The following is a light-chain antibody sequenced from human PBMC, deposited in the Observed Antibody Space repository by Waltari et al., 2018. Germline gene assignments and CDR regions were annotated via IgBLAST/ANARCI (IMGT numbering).Light chain of an antibody. Sequence: QSALTQPASVSGSPGQSITISCTASSSDVGGYTYVSWYQQHPDRAPKLLIYEVGSRPSGVSDRFSGSKSGNTASLTISGLQAEDEADYYCSSYTSSITYVFGVGTKVTVL. CDR3: SSYTSSITYV. V-gene: IGLV2-14*01. J-gene: IGLJ1*01. CDR2: EVG. CDR1: SSDVGGYTY.